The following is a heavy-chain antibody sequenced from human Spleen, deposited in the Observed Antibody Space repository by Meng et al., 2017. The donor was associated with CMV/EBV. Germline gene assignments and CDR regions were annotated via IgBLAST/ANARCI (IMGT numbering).Heavy chain of an antibody. D-gene: IGHD6-13*01. Sequence: SETLSLTCAVYGGSFSGYYWSWIRQPPGKGLEWIGEINHSGSTNYNPSLKSRVTISVDTSKNQFSLKLSSVTAADTAVYYCAREDSRRGYFDYWGQGTLVTVSS. CDR3: AREDSRRGYFDY. J-gene: IGHJ4*02. CDR1: GGSFSGYY. CDR2: INHSGST. V-gene: IGHV4-34*01.